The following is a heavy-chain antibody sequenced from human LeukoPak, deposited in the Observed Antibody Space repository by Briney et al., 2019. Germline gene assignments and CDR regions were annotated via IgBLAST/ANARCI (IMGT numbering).Heavy chain of an antibody. J-gene: IGHJ5*02. V-gene: IGHV3-30*03. CDR1: GFIFSNYG. D-gene: IGHD3-22*01. CDR2: ISYDGNIK. CDR3: ARTYYYDSSEWFDP. Sequence: GGSLRLSCAASGFIFSNYGMHWVRQTPGKGLEWVALISYDGNIKYYADSVKGRFTISRDNAKNTLYLQMNSLRAEDTAVYCCARTYYYDSSEWFDPWGQGTLVTVSS.